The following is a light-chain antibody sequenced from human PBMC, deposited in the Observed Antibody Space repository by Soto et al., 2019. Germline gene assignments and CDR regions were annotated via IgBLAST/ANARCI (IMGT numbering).Light chain of an antibody. V-gene: IGLV2-14*01. CDR3: SSYTSTGTRV. CDR1: SSDVGGYNY. Sequence: QSVLTQPAFVSGSPGQSITISCTGTSSDVGGYNYVSWYQHPPGKAPKLMISEVSNRPSGVSNRFSGSKSGNTASLTISGLQAEDEADYYCSSYTSTGTRVFGTGTKGTVL. J-gene: IGLJ1*01. CDR2: EVS.